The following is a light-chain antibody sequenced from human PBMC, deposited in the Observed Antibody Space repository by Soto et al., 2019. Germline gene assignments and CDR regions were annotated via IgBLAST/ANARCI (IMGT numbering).Light chain of an antibody. Sequence: EIVLTQSPGTLSLSPGERATLSCRASQSVSSSYLAWYQQKPGQAPRLLINGASSRATGIPDRFSGSGSGTDFTITISRLKPEDFAVYYCQQYGSSPLTFGGGTKVEIK. CDR2: GAS. CDR1: QSVSSSY. V-gene: IGKV3-20*01. J-gene: IGKJ4*01. CDR3: QQYGSSPLT.